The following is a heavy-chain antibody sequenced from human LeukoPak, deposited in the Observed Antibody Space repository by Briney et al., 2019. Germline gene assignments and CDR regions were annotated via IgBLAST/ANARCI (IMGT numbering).Heavy chain of an antibody. CDR3: ARRGITMVRGVKYYFDY. J-gene: IGHJ4*02. D-gene: IGHD3-10*01. CDR2: IYYSGST. Sequence: PSETLSLTCTVSGGSISSSSYYWGWIRQPPGKGLEWIGSIYYSGSTYYNPSLKSRVTISVDTSKNQFSLKLSSVTAADTAVYYCARRGITMVRGVKYYFDYWGQGTLVTVSS. V-gene: IGHV4-39*01. CDR1: GGSISSSSYY.